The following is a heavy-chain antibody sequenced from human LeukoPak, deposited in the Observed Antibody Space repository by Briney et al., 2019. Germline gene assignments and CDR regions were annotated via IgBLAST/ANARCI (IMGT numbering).Heavy chain of an antibody. J-gene: IGHJ4*02. CDR3: AREYSSSSGRVFDC. V-gene: IGHV4-4*07. CDR1: GGSISTYY. CDR2: IYTSGST. Sequence: KPSETLSLTCTVSGGSISTYYWSWIRQPAGKGLEWTGRIYTSGSTNYNPSLKSRVTMSVDTSKNQFSLTLNSVTAADTAVYYCAREYSSSSGRVFDCWGQGTLVTVSS. D-gene: IGHD6-6*01.